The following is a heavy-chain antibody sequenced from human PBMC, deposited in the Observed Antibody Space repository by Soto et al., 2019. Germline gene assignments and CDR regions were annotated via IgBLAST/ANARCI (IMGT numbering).Heavy chain of an antibody. J-gene: IGHJ5*02. CDR2: VSGSGWTT. CDR3: ARCTVDTIVTSGWCHYLDP. D-gene: IGHD6-19*01. Sequence: GGFLRLSCAASGFTFSSSGRSWVRQAPGKGLEWVSAVSGSGWTTYYADSVRGRFTISRDNSKNTLYLQMNSLRAEDTAIYFCARCTVDTIVTSGWCHYLDPWGQGTLVTVSS. CDR1: GFTFSSSG. V-gene: IGHV3-23*01.